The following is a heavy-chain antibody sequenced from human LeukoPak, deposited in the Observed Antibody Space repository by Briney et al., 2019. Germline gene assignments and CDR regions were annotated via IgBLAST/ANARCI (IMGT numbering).Heavy chain of an antibody. CDR2: INAGNGNT. CDR1: GYTFSSCA. V-gene: IGHV1-3*01. CDR3: AIHCSGGSCSRSYYFDY. D-gene: IGHD2-15*01. J-gene: IGHJ4*02. Sequence: PGASVKVSCKASGYTFSSCAMHWVRQAPGQRLEWMGWINAGNGNTKYSQKFQDRVTITSDTSASTAYMELSSLRSEDTAVYYCAIHCSGGSCSRSYYFDYWGQGTLVTVSS.